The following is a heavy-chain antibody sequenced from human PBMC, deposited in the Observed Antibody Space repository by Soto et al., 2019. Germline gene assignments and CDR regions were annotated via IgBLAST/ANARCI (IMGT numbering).Heavy chain of an antibody. D-gene: IGHD6-13*01. CDR3: TRAPDGKNADY. Sequence: EVQLVESGGDLVQPGGSLKLSCAASGFIFSGTTIHWVRQASGEGLEWVGRIRGRADNYATGYAASVKGRFTISSDESKKTAYLQMNSLKTEDTAVYFCTRAPDGKNADYWGQGTLVTVSS. V-gene: IGHV3-73*02. CDR2: IRGRADNYAT. CDR1: GFIFSGTT. J-gene: IGHJ4*02.